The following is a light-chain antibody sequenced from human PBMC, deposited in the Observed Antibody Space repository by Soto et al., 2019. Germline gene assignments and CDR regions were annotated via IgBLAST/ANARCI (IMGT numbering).Light chain of an antibody. CDR3: ATWDDSLNGPV. V-gene: IGLV1-44*01. J-gene: IGLJ2*01. Sequence: QSALTQPPSASGTPGQRVTISCSGSSSNIGSYSVNWYRQVPGTAPKLLIYNNNQWPSGVPDRFSGSKSGASASLAISGLQSEDEADYYCATWDDSLNGPVFGGGTKSPS. CDR1: SSNIGSYS. CDR2: NNN.